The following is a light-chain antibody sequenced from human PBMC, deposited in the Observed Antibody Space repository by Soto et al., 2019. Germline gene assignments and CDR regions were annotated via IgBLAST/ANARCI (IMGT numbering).Light chain of an antibody. V-gene: IGKV1-39*01. CDR3: QQSYSTPLT. CDR2: AAS. CDR1: EGISRY. Sequence: DIQMTQSPSSLSASVGDRVTITCRASEGISRYLIWYQQNAGKAPKVLIYAASSLQSGVPSRFSGSTSGTDFTLTISSLQTEDFATDYWQQSYSTPLTFGQGTKLEIK. J-gene: IGKJ2*01.